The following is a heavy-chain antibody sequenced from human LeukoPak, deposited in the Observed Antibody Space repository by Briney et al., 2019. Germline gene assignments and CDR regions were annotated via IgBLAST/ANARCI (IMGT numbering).Heavy chain of an antibody. CDR3: ARRAGNIVAVPAAMDS. V-gene: IGHV3-48*03. CDR1: GFTFSSYA. CDR2: ISSLGYPT. J-gene: IGHJ4*02. Sequence: GGSLRLSCSASGFTFSSYAMHWVRKAPGKGLELVSYISSLGYPTYYADSGKGRLTIYRDKAKDSLYLRVNSLRAEDTAVYYCARRAGNIVAVPAAMDSWGQGTLVTVSS. D-gene: IGHD2-2*01.